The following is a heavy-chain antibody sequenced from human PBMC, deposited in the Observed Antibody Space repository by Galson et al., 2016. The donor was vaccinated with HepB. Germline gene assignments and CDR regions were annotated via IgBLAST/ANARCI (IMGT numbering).Heavy chain of an antibody. CDR1: DGSITSVGDH. V-gene: IGHV4-31*03. D-gene: IGHD1-14*01. Sequence: TLSLTCTVSDGSITSVGDHWNWIRQRPGRGLELIGYISYSGTTYYNPSLQSRVTISLDSSQSQFSLRLRSVTAADTATYFCARDKKIPAATRRYQESYYGLDVWGQGTTVTVSS. J-gene: IGHJ6*02. CDR2: ISYSGTT. CDR3: ARDKKIPAATRRYQESYYGLDV.